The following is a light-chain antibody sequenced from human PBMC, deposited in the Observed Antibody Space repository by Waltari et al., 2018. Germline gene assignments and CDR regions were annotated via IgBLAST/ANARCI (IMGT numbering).Light chain of an antibody. J-gene: IGKJ2*01. CDR2: SAS. V-gene: IGKV3-15*01. CDR1: QLVNAN. CDR3: QQGYT. Sequence: EVLMTQSPATLSVSPGERATLSCRASQLVNANVAWYQQRPGQAPRLLIYSASTRATGIPARFSGSGDGTAFTLTITSLQSEDFAVYYCQQGYTFGQGTKLEIK.